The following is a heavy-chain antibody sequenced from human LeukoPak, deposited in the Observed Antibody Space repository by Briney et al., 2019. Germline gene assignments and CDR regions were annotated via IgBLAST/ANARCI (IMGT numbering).Heavy chain of an antibody. CDR2: INHSGNT. CDR1: GGSFSGYY. Sequence: SETLSLTCAVYGGSFSGYYWSWIRQPPGKGLEWIGEINHSGNTNYTPSLKSRVTISVDTSKNQFSLKLSSVTAADTAVYYCARDAAKAQLAYFDYWGQGTLVTVSS. J-gene: IGHJ4*02. V-gene: IGHV4-34*01. CDR3: ARDAAKAQLAYFDY. D-gene: IGHD6-13*01.